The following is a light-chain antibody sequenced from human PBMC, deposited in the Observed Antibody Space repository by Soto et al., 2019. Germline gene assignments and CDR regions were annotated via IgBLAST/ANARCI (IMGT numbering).Light chain of an antibody. Sequence: AIQMTQSPSSLSASVGDRVTITCRASQVIRNDLGWYQQKPGKAPKLLIYGASNLQSGVPSSIRGSGSGTDFTLTITSLQPEDFATYYCLHDHNYPWTFGQGTKLDIK. CDR1: QVIRND. CDR2: GAS. CDR3: LHDHNYPWT. V-gene: IGKV1-6*01. J-gene: IGKJ1*01.